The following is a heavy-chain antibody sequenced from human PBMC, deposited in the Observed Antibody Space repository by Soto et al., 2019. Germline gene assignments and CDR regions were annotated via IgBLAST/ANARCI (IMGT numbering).Heavy chain of an antibody. D-gene: IGHD3-22*01. CDR2: INHSGST. CDR3: ARVRHFYYYDSSGYYPN. V-gene: IGHV4-34*01. Sequence: SETLSLTCAVYGGSFSGYYWSWIRQPPGKGLEWIGEINHSGSTNYNPSLKSRVTISVDTSKNQFSLKLSSVTAADTAVYYCARVRHFYYYDSSGYYPNWGQGTLVTVS. CDR1: GGSFSGYY. J-gene: IGHJ4*02.